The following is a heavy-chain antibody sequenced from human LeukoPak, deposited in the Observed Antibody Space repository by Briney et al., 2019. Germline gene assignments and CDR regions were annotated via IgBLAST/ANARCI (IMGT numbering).Heavy chain of an antibody. J-gene: IGHJ5*02. CDR1: GYTFTSYY. V-gene: IGHV1-2*02. Sequence: ASVKVSCKASGYTFTSYYMHWVRQAPGQGLEWMGGINPNSGGTNYAQKFQGRVTMTKDTSISTAYMELSRLRSDDTAVYYCAREGDYYDFWSGFKRNNWFDPWGQGTLVTVSS. CDR3: AREGDYYDFWSGFKRNNWFDP. D-gene: IGHD3-3*01. CDR2: INPNSGGT.